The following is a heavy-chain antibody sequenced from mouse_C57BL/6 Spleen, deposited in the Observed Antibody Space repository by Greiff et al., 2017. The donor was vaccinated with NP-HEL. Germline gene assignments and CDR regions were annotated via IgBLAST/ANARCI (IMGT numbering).Heavy chain of an antibody. D-gene: IGHD1-1*01. CDR1: GYTFTSYW. Sequence: VQLQQSGAELVKPGASVKLSCKASGYTFTSYWMHWVKQRPGQGLEWIGMIHPNSGSTNYNEKFKSKATLTVDKSSSTAYMQLSSLTSEDSAVYYCARSDITTVVAKDYWGQGTTLTVSS. V-gene: IGHV1-64*01. CDR3: ARSDITTVVAKDY. J-gene: IGHJ2*01. CDR2: IHPNSGST.